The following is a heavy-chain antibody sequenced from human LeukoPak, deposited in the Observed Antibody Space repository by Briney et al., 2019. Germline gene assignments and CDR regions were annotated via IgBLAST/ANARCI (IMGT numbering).Heavy chain of an antibody. CDR2: IIPIFGTA. V-gene: IGHV1-69*13. J-gene: IGHJ2*01. CDR3: AKEGDTALVTGYFDL. CDR1: GGTFSSYA. Sequence: SVKVSCKASGGTFSSYAISWVRQAPGQGLEWMGGIIPIFGTANYAQKFQGRLTITADESTSTVYMEMSSLRSEDTAMYYCAKEGDTALVTGYFDLWGRGTLVTVSS. D-gene: IGHD5-18*01.